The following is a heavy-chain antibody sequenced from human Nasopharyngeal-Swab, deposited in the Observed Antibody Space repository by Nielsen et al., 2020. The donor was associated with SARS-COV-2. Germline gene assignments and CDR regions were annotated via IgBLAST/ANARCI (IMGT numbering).Heavy chain of an antibody. CDR3: TRAHYNTGSGWTAEFDY. J-gene: IGHJ4*02. V-gene: IGHV3-66*01. CDR2: IYRDDTT. D-gene: IGHD3-10*01. Sequence: GESLKTSCAASGFTVSSSYMSLVRQAPGKGLDWVSVIYRDDTTYYADSVKGRFTISRDNSKNTLYLQMNSLRAEDTAVYYCTRAHYNTGSGWTAEFDYWGQGTLVTVSS. CDR1: GFTVSSSY.